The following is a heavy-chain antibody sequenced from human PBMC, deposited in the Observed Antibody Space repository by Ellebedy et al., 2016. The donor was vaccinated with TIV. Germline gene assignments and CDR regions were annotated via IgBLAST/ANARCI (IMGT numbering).Heavy chain of an antibody. V-gene: IGHV5-51*01. CDR3: ARGETVSPYYYDSSGYPDY. D-gene: IGHD3-22*01. J-gene: IGHJ4*02. CDR1: GYSFNSYW. CDR2: IYPGDSDT. Sequence: GESLKISCKGSGYSFNSYWIAWVRQMPGKGLEWMGIIYPGDSDTRYSPSFQGQVTISADKSISTAYLQWSSLKASDTAMYYCARGETVSPYYYDSSGYPDYWGRGTLVTVSS.